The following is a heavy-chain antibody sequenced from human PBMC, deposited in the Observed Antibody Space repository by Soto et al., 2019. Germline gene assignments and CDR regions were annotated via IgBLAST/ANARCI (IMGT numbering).Heavy chain of an antibody. J-gene: IGHJ6*02. Sequence: VQLQQWGAGLLKPSETLSLTCAVYGGSFSGYYWSWIRQPPGKGLEWIGEINHSGSTNYNPSLKSRVTISVDTSKNQFSLNLSSVTAADTAVYYCAGGRGRQQLVMSYYYGMDVWGQGTTVTVSS. V-gene: IGHV4-34*01. CDR2: INHSGST. CDR1: GGSFSGYY. D-gene: IGHD6-13*01. CDR3: AGGRGRQQLVMSYYYGMDV.